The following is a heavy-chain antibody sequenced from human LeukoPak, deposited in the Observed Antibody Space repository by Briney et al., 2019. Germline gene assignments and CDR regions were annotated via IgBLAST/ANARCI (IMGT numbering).Heavy chain of an antibody. CDR2: ISSSAGTI. J-gene: IGHJ4*02. CDR1: GFTFTDYY. CDR3: ATYRQVLLPFES. D-gene: IGHD2-8*02. V-gene: IGHV3-11*01. Sequence: GGSLRLSCAASGFTFTDYYMTWIRQAPGKGLEWVSYISSSAGTIYYGDSVKGRFTISRDNAKNSLYLQMNSLRAEDTAIYYCATYRQVLLPFESWGQGTLVTVSS.